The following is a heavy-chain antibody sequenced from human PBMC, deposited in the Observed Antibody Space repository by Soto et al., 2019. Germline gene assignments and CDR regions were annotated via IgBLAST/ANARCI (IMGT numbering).Heavy chain of an antibody. CDR3: ARASSVVVVAAKGTYFDY. Sequence: QVQLVQSGAEVKKPGASVKVSCKASGYTFTGYYMHWVRQAPGQGLEWMGWINPNSGGTNYAQKFQGRVTMTRDTSISKAYMELSRLRSDDTAVYYCARASSVVVVAAKGTYFDYWGQGTLVTVSS. CDR2: INPNSGGT. D-gene: IGHD2-15*01. CDR1: GYTFTGYY. V-gene: IGHV1-2*02. J-gene: IGHJ4*02.